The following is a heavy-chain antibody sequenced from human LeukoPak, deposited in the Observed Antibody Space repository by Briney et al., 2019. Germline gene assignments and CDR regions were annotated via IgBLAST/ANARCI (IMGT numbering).Heavy chain of an antibody. CDR1: GFTFSTHS. D-gene: IGHD1-26*01. CDR2: ISGSGGTT. J-gene: IGHJ3*02. V-gene: IGHV3-64D*09. CDR3: VKDLGGAWAFDI. Sequence: GGSLRLSCSASGFTFSTHSMHWVRQAPGKGLEYVSTISGSGGTTYYADSAKGRFTISRDNSKNSVYLQMSSLRAEDTAMYHCVKDLGGAWAFDIWGQGKMVTVSS.